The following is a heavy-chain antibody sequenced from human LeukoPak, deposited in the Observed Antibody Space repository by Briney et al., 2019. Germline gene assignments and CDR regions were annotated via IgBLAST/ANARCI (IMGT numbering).Heavy chain of an antibody. Sequence: GGSLRLSCAASGFTFNSYWMNWVRQAPGKGLEWVANIKEDGSEKYYVDSLKGRFTISRDNSKNTLYLQMNSLRAEDTAVYYCAKNGYSGYDFGEIDYWGQGTLVTVSS. CDR2: IKEDGSEK. CDR3: AKNGYSGYDFGEIDY. J-gene: IGHJ4*02. V-gene: IGHV3-7*03. CDR1: GFTFNSYW. D-gene: IGHD5-12*01.